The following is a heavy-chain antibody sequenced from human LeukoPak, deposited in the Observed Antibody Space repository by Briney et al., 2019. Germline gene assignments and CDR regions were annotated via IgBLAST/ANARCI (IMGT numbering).Heavy chain of an antibody. D-gene: IGHD2-2*01. CDR1: GYTFTSYG. J-gene: IGHJ5*02. V-gene: IGHV1-18*01. Sequence: ASVKVSCKASGYTFTSYGISWVRQAPGQGLEWMGWISAYNGNTNYAQKLQGRVTMATDTSTSTAYMELRSLRSDDTAVYYCARDFLRGVVPAARQCFDPWGQGTLVTVSS. CDR3: ARDFLRGVVPAARQCFDP. CDR2: ISAYNGNT.